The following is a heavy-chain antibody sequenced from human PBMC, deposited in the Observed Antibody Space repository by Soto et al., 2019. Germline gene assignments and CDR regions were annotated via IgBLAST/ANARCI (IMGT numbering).Heavy chain of an antibody. CDR2: IDPSYSYT. Sequence: PXEXLKISCKSSGYXFTSYWVIWVRHMPGKGLEFMGRIDPSYSYTNYSPSFQGHVTISADKSISTAYLQWSSLKASDTAMYYFERLGVVVPAAISNYYYYGMDVWGQGTTVTVSS. V-gene: IGHV5-10-1*01. J-gene: IGHJ6*02. CDR1: GYXFTSYW. CDR3: ERLGVVVPAAISNYYYYGMDV. D-gene: IGHD2-2*01.